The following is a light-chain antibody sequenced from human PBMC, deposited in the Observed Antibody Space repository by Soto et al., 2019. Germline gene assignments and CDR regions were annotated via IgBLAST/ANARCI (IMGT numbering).Light chain of an antibody. CDR1: SSDVGGYNY. CDR2: EVS. V-gene: IGLV2-14*01. J-gene: IGLJ2*01. CDR3: QSYDSSLSGVV. Sequence: QLVLTQPASVSGSPGQSITISCTGTSSDVGGYNYVSWYQQHPGKAPKLMIYEVSNRPSGVSNRFSGSKSGNTASLTISGLQAEDEADYYCQSYDSSLSGVVFGGGTKLTVL.